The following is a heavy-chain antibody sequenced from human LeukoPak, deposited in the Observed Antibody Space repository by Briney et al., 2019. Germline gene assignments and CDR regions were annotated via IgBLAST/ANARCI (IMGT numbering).Heavy chain of an antibody. J-gene: IGHJ6*03. CDR2: INHSGST. V-gene: IGHV4-34*01. Sequence: SETLSLTCAVYGGSFSGYYWSWIRQPPGKGLEWIGEINHSGSTNYNPSLKSRVTISVDTSKNQFSLKLSSVTAADTAVYYCARKVPYYYDSSGYYNAYYYYYMDVWGKGTTVTVSS. D-gene: IGHD3-22*01. CDR1: GGSFSGYY. CDR3: ARKVPYYYDSSGYYNAYYYYYMDV.